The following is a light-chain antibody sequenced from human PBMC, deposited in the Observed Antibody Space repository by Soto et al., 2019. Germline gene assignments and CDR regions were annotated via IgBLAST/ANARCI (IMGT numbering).Light chain of an antibody. V-gene: IGKV1-9*01. J-gene: IGKJ5*01. CDR2: AAS. Sequence: IQLTPSPSSLSASVVDSVTITCRASQGISSFLAWYQQKPGKAPKLLIYAASTLQSGVPSRFSGSGSGTDFTLTISSLQPEDFATYFCQQLNSYPITFGQGTRLEI. CDR3: QQLNSYPIT. CDR1: QGISSF.